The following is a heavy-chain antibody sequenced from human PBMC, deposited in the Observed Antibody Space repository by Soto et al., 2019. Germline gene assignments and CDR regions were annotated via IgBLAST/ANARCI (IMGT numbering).Heavy chain of an antibody. Sequence: ASVKVSCKASGYTFTDYFMHWVRQAPGQGLEWMGWINGNSGGTSYAQKFQGRVAMTRDTSISTAYMELSSLTFDDTAVYYCARDPADSMIGIDYWGQGTLVTVSS. D-gene: IGHD3-16*01. CDR3: ARDPADSMIGIDY. J-gene: IGHJ4*02. V-gene: IGHV1-2*02. CDR1: GYTFTDYF. CDR2: INGNSGGT.